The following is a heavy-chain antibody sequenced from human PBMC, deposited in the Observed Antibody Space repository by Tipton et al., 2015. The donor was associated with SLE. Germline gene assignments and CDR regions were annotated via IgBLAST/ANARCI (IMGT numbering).Heavy chain of an antibody. J-gene: IGHJ1*01. CDR3: ARSEIAAAGYFQH. CDR1: GYTFTGYY. CDR2: INPNSGGT. Sequence: QLVQSGAEVKKPGASVKVSCKASGYTFTGYYMHWVRQAPGQGLEWMGWINPNSGGTNYAQKFQGRVTMTRDTSISTAYMELSRLRSEDTAVYYCARSEIAAAGYFQHWGQGTLVTVSS. D-gene: IGHD6-13*01. V-gene: IGHV1-2*02.